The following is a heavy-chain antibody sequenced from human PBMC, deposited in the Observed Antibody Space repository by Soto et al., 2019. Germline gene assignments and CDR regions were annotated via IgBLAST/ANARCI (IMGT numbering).Heavy chain of an antibody. Sequence: PGGSLRLSCAASGFTFSSYSMHWVRQAPGKGLEWVALIWFDGSNKYYGDSVKGRFTISRDNSKNTLFLQMNSLRAEDTAVYYCASDRGEHSGFEPIGYWGQGTLVTVSS. CDR1: GFTFSSYS. D-gene: IGHD5-12*01. CDR3: ASDRGEHSGFEPIGY. CDR2: IWFDGSNK. J-gene: IGHJ4*02. V-gene: IGHV3-33*01.